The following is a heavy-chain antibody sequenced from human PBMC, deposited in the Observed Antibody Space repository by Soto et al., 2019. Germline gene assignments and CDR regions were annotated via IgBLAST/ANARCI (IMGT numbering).Heavy chain of an antibody. CDR1: GFTFSSYS. CDR2: ISSSSSYI. J-gene: IGHJ6*02. V-gene: IGHV3-21*01. CDR3: ARDSGCSSTSCYIPYYYYGMDV. Sequence: ESGGGLVKPGGSLRLSCAASGFTFSSYSMNWVRQAPGKGLEWVSSISSSSSYIYYADSVKGRFTIPRDNAKNSLYLQMNSLRAEDTAVYYCARDSGCSSTSCYIPYYYYGMDVWGQGTTVTVSS. D-gene: IGHD2-2*02.